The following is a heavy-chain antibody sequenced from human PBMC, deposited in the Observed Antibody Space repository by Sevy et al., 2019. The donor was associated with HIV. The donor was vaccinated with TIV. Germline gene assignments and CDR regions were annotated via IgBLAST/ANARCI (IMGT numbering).Heavy chain of an antibody. D-gene: IGHD6-13*01. CDR3: ASTMATSSSWYEADY. J-gene: IGHJ4*02. CDR2: ISSSGSTI. CDR1: GFTFSDYY. V-gene: IGHV3-11*01. Sequence: GRSLRLSCAASGFTFSDYYMSWIRQAPGKGLEWVSYISSSGSTIYYADSVKGRFTISRDNAKNSLYLQMNSLRAEDTAVYYCASTMATSSSWYEADYWGQGTLVTVSS.